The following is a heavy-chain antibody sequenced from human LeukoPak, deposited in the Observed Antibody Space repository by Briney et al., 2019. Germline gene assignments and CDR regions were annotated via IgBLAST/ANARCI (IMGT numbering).Heavy chain of an antibody. CDR2: ISYDGSNR. D-gene: IGHD5-24*01. Sequence: GGSLRLSCAASGFSFTTYGMHWVRQAPGKGLEWVAVISYDGSNRYYADSVKGRLTISRDNSKNTLYLQMNSLRVEDTAVYYCAKDGERWLPIGYFDYWGQGTLVTVSS. J-gene: IGHJ4*02. CDR1: GFSFTTYG. CDR3: AKDGERWLPIGYFDY. V-gene: IGHV3-30*18.